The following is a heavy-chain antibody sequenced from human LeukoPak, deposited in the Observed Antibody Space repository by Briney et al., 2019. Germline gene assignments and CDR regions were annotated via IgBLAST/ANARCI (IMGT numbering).Heavy chain of an antibody. V-gene: IGHV3-21*01. CDR3: ARVDYCSSTSCYFGYSSSWSYNWFDP. J-gene: IGHJ5*02. D-gene: IGHD2-2*01. Sequence: GGSLRLSCAASGFTFSSYSMNWVRQAPGKGLEWVSSISSSSSYIYYADSVKGRFTISRGNAKNSLYLQMNSLRAEDTAVYYCARVDYCSSTSCYFGYSSSWSYNWFDPWGQGTLVTVSS. CDR1: GFTFSSYS. CDR2: ISSSSSYI.